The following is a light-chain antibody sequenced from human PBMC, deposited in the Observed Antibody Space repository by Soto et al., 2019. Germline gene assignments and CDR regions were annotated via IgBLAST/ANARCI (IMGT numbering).Light chain of an antibody. CDR2: AAS. Sequence: IQMTHSPSTLSVSLGDIVTITFRASHTISSWLAWYQQKPGKAPKLLIYAASSLQSGVPSRFSGSGSGAHFTLTISSLQPEDFATYYCQQANAFPLTFGQGTRLEIK. CDR1: HTISSW. CDR3: QQANAFPLT. V-gene: IGKV1-12*01. J-gene: IGKJ5*01.